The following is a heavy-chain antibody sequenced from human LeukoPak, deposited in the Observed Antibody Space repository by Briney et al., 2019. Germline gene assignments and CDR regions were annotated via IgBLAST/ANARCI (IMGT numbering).Heavy chain of an antibody. CDR2: ISSSSSYI. D-gene: IGHD6-19*01. Sequence: GGSLSLSCAASGFTFSSYSMNWVRQAPGKGLEWVSSISSSSSYIYYADSVKGRFTIPRDNAKNSLYLQMNSLRAEDTAAYYCARDRWAGILDYWGQGTLVTVSS. CDR3: ARDRWAGILDY. J-gene: IGHJ4*02. V-gene: IGHV3-21*01. CDR1: GFTFSSYS.